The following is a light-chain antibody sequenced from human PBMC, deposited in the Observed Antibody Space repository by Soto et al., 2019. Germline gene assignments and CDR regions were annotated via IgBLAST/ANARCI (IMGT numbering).Light chain of an antibody. CDR2: GAS. CDR3: QQCHRYLS. V-gene: IGKV1-5*01. J-gene: IGKJ1*01. CDR1: ESMSNC. Sequence: DIPMTQSPSTLSASVGDRVTITCRASESMSNCLAWYQQKPGKAPKLLISGASSLQSGGPSRFSGSASGTEFTLTISSLQPDDIATYYCQQCHRYLSFGQGTKVEMK.